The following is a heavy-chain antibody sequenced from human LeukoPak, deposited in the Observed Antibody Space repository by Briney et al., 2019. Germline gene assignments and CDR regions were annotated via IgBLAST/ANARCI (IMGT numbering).Heavy chain of an antibody. D-gene: IGHD2-15*01. CDR3: ARDLNCSGGSCYSRGPFDY. CDR2: IYHSGST. J-gene: IGHJ4*02. CDR1: GGSISSSNW. Sequence: PSGTLSLTCAVPGGSISSSNWWGWVRQPPGKGLEWIGEIYHSGSTNYNPSLKSRVTISVDTSKNQFSLKLSSVTAADTAVYYCARDLNCSGGSCYSRGPFDYWGQGTLVTVSS. V-gene: IGHV4-4*02.